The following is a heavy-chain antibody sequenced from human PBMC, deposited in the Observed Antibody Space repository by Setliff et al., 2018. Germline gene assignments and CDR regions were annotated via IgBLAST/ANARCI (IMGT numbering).Heavy chain of an antibody. J-gene: IGHJ4*02. CDR2: IYSSGST. CDR3: ARSFSRREKFLLDY. Sequence: SETLSLTCTVSGGSISSGDYYWSWIRQPPGKGLEWIGYIYSSGSTYFNPSLKSRVSISVDTSKNQFSLKLSSVTAADTAVYYCARSFSRREKFLLDYWGQGALVTVSS. CDR1: GGSISSGDYY. V-gene: IGHV4-30-4*08.